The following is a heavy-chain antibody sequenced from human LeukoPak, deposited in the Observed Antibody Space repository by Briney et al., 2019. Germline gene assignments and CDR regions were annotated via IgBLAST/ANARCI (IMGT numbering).Heavy chain of an antibody. V-gene: IGHV4-59*08. CDR1: GGSISSYY. CDR3: ARHGGRDCSSTSCYAWFAP. D-gene: IGHD2-2*01. Sequence: PSETLSLTCTVSGGSISSYYWSWIRQPPGKGLECIGYIYNSGSTNYNPSPKSRVSISVDTSKNQFSLKLSSVTAADTAVYYCARHGGRDCSSTSCYAWFAPWGQGTLVTVSS. CDR2: IYNSGST. J-gene: IGHJ5*02.